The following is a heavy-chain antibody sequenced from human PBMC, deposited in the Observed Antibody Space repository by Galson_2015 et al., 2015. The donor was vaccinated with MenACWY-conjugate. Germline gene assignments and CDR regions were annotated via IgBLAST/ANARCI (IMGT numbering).Heavy chain of an antibody. J-gene: IGHJ4*02. CDR1: GFTFTHYA. CDR3: ARSPYSSGWYGSFDY. V-gene: IGHV1-3*01. D-gene: IGHD6-19*01. Sequence: SVKLSCKASGFTFTHYAIHWVRQAPGQGLEWMGWINAGHRNTKYSQNFQGRVTITRDTSTGTAYMELSSLGSEDTAVYYCARSPYSSGWYGSFDYWGQGTLVTVSS. CDR2: INAGHRNT.